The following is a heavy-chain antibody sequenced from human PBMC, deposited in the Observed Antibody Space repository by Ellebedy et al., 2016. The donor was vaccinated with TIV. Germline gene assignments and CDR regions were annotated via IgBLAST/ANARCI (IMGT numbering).Heavy chain of an antibody. V-gene: IGHV3-33*01. D-gene: IGHD5-18*01. CDR1: ASRFNFSTSG. CDR2: IWYDGSNK. Sequence: GESLKISXAASASRFNFSTSGIHWVRQAPGKGLEWVGIIWYDGSNKYYGDSVKGRFTISRDISKKTVYLQMSSLRAEDTAVYYCARDQGRGQSNGFDYWGQGTLVTVSS. CDR3: ARDQGRGQSNGFDY. J-gene: IGHJ4*02.